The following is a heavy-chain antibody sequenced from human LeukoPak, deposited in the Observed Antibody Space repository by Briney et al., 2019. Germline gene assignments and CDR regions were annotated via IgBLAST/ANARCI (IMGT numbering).Heavy chain of an antibody. CDR3: ARGGGLDV. V-gene: IGHV3-23*01. CDR1: GFTFTSYS. Sequence: GGSLRLSCAASGFTFTSYSMSWVRQAPGKGLEWVSGTSDRGDYTYYADSVKGRFTISRDSSKNTLFLQMNSLRAEDTAVYFCARGGGLDVWGQGATVTVSS. J-gene: IGHJ6*02. CDR2: TSDRGDYT. D-gene: IGHD3-16*01.